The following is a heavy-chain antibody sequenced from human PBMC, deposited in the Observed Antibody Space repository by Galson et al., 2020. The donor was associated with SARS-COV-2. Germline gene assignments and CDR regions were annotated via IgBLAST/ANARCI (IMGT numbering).Heavy chain of an antibody. D-gene: IGHD6-13*01. CDR3: ARELKEAATDY. V-gene: IGHV3-33*01. J-gene: IGHJ4*02. CDR1: GFTFSNYA. Sequence: GSLRLSCAASGFTFSNYAMHWVRQAPGKGLEWVAVIWYDGRNKYYADSVNGRFTIYRDNSKNTVYLQMNSLKVEDTAVYYCARELKEAATDYWGQGTLVTVSS. CDR2: IWYDGRNK.